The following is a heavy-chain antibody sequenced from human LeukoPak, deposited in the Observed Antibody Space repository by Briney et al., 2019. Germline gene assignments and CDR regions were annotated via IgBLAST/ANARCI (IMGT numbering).Heavy chain of an antibody. CDR3: AREGDGYNAFDY. J-gene: IGHJ4*02. D-gene: IGHD5-24*01. V-gene: IGHV3-30*03. CDR2: ISYDGSNK. CDR1: GFTFSSYG. Sequence: GGSLRLSCAASGFTFSSYGMQWVRQAPGKGLEWVAVISYDGSNKYYADSVKGRFTISRDNSKNTLYLQMNSLRAEDTAVYYCAREGDGYNAFDYWGQGTLVTVSS.